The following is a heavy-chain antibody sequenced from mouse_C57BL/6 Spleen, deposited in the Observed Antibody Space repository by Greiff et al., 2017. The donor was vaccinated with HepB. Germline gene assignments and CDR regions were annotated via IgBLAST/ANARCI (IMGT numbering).Heavy chain of an antibody. Sequence: VQLHQPGAELVKPGASVKMSCKASGYTFTSYWITWVKQRPGQGLEWIGDIYPGSGSTNYNEKFKSKATLTVDTSSSTAYMQLSSLTSEDSAVYFCAREGDSSGPDYWGQGTTLTVSS. CDR2: IYPGSGST. V-gene: IGHV1-55*01. D-gene: IGHD3-2*02. CDR3: AREGDSSGPDY. CDR1: GYTFTSYW. J-gene: IGHJ2*01.